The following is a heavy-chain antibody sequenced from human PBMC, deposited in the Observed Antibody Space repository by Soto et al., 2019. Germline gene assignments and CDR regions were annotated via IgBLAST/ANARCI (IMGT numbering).Heavy chain of an antibody. V-gene: IGHV1-24*01. Sequence: GASVKVSCKISGHTLTEFSIHWVRQAPGKGLEWMGGFDPEGGEAIYAQKFQGRVTITRDTSASTAYMELSSLRSEDTAVYYCARDLWYSSGWKNWFDPWGQGTLVTVSS. CDR2: FDPEGGEA. D-gene: IGHD6-25*01. CDR1: GHTLTEFS. CDR3: ARDLWYSSGWKNWFDP. J-gene: IGHJ5*02.